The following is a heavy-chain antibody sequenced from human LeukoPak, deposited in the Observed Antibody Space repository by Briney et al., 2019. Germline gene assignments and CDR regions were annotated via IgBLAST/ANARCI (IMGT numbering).Heavy chain of an antibody. D-gene: IGHD3-22*01. Sequence: GASVKVSCKVSGYTLTELSMHWVRQAPGKGLEWMGGFDPEDGETIYAQKFQGRVTMTEDTSTDTAYMELSSLRSEDTAVYYCATDNDSSATDAFDIWGQGTMVTVSS. CDR1: GYTLTELS. V-gene: IGHV1-24*01. CDR3: ATDNDSSATDAFDI. CDR2: FDPEDGET. J-gene: IGHJ3*02.